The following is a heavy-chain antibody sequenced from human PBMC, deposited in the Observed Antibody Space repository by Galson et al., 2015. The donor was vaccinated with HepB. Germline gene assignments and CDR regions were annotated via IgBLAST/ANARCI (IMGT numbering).Heavy chain of an antibody. V-gene: IGHV3-23*01. Sequence: SLRLSCAASGFTFTNYAMNWVRQAPGKGLEWVSAISGSGGGTYYTDSVKGRFTISRDNSKNTLYLQMNSLRADDTALYYCAKDSDSGGVSGGVFDIWGQGTMFTVSS. CDR1: GFTFTNYA. CDR3: AKDSDSGGVSGGVFDI. CDR2: ISGSGGGT. J-gene: IGHJ3*02. D-gene: IGHD4-23*01.